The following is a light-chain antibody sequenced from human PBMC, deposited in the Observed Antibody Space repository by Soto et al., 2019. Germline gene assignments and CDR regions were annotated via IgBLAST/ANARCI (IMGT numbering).Light chain of an antibody. Sequence: DIQMTQSPSSLSASVGDRVTITCRASQSIRSYLNWYQQKPGKAPKLLIYAASGLQTGVPSRFSGSGSGTDFTLSISSLQREDSATYYCQQSYITPPGTFGQGTKVEI. CDR2: AAS. CDR1: QSIRSY. J-gene: IGKJ1*01. V-gene: IGKV1-39*01. CDR3: QQSYITPPGT.